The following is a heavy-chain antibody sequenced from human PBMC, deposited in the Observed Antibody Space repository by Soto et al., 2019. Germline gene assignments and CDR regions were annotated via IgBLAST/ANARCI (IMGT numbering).Heavy chain of an antibody. V-gene: IGHV1-69*13. D-gene: IGHD3-10*01. Sequence: ASVKVSCKASGGTFSSYAISWVRQAPGQGLEWMGGIIPIFGTANYAQKFQGRVTITADESTSTAYMELSSLRSEDTAVYYCARVLIRGSMVYYYYGMDVWGQGTTVTVSS. CDR2: IIPIFGTA. CDR3: ARVLIRGSMVYYYYGMDV. J-gene: IGHJ6*02. CDR1: GGTFSSYA.